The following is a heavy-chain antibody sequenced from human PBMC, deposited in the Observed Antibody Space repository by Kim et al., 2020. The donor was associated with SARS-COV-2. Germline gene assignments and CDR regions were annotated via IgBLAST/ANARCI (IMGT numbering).Heavy chain of an antibody. Sequence: SETLSLTCAVYGGSFSGYYWSWIRQPPGKGLEWIGEINHSGSTNYNPSLKSRVTISVDTSKNQFSLKLSSVTAADTAVYYCARVWSEPDDYWGQGTLVTVSS. J-gene: IGHJ4*02. CDR1: GGSFSGYY. CDR2: INHSGST. V-gene: IGHV4-34*01. CDR3: ARVWSEPDDY. D-gene: IGHD1-26*01.